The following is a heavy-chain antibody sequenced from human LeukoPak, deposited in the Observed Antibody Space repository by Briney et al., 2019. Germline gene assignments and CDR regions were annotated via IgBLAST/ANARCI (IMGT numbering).Heavy chain of an antibody. V-gene: IGHV3-21*01. D-gene: IGHD3-10*01. J-gene: IGHJ6*04. CDR1: GFTFSSYS. CDR2: ISSSSSYI. CDR3: ARDRVTMVRGVPYYYYYSMDV. Sequence: GGSLRLSCAASGFTFSSYSMNWLRQAPGKGLEWVSSISSSSSYIYYADSVKGRFTISRDNAKTSLYLQMNSLRAEDTAVYYCARDRVTMVRGVPYYYYYSMDVWGKGTTVTVSS.